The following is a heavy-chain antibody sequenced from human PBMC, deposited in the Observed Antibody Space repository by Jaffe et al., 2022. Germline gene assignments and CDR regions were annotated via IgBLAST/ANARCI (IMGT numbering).Heavy chain of an antibody. Sequence: QVQLQESGPGLVKPSGTLSLTCAVSGGSISSSNWWSWVRQPPGKGLEWIGEIYHSGSTNYNPSLKSRVTISVDKSKNQFSLKLSSVTAADTAVYYCARVALADYGDQSGGFDYWGQGTLVTVSS. CDR2: IYHSGST. V-gene: IGHV4-4*02. D-gene: IGHD4-17*01. CDR3: ARVALADYGDQSGGFDY. CDR1: GGSISSSNW. J-gene: IGHJ4*02.